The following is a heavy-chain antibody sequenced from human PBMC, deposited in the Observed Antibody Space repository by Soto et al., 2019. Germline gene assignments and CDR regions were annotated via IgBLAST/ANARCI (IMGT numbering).Heavy chain of an antibody. J-gene: IGHJ6*02. CDR3: AKEALIRLVEYDYYYGMDV. Sequence: GGSLRLSCAASGFTFSSYAMSWVRQAPGKGLEWVSAISGSGGSTYYADSVKGRFTISRDNSKNTLYLQMNSLRAEDTAVYYCAKEALIRLVEYDYYYGMDVWGQGTTVTVSS. CDR2: ISGSGGST. V-gene: IGHV3-23*01. CDR1: GFTFSSYA. D-gene: IGHD3-16*01.